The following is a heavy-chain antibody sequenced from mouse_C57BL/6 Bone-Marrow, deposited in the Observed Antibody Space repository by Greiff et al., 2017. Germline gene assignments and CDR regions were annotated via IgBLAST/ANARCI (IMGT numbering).Heavy chain of an antibody. J-gene: IGHJ1*03. CDR1: GYTFTSYW. CDR2: ISPGSGST. V-gene: IGHV1-55*01. CDR3: ARQDYYGSSYWYFDV. Sequence: QVQLQQSGAELVKPGASVKMSCKASGYTFTSYWITWVKQRPGQGLEWIGDISPGSGSTNYNEKFKSKATLTVDTSSSTAYMQLSSLTSEDSAVYYCARQDYYGSSYWYFDVWGTGTTVTVSS. D-gene: IGHD1-1*01.